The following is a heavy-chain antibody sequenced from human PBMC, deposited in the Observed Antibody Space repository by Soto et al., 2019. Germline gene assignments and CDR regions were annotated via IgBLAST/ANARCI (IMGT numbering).Heavy chain of an antibody. CDR1: GFTFSTNS. J-gene: IGHJ5*02. V-gene: IGHV3-23*01. D-gene: IGHD5-12*01. CDR2: ISGGGDST. Sequence: EVQLLESGGGLVQPGGSLRLSCAASGFTFSTNSMTWVRQAPGKGLEWVCGISGGGDSTHYADSVKGRFTISRDTSKNMVYLHMNSLTADDTAVYFCSKWDGYGDQWGQGTLVTVSS. CDR3: SKWDGYGDQ.